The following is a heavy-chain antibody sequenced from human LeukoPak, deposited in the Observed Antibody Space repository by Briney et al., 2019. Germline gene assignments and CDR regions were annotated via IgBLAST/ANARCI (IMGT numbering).Heavy chain of an antibody. CDR3: ARQGPGYDSNLHFDY. Sequence: PGGSLRLSCAASGFTFSSYAMHWVRQAPGKGLEYVSAISSNGGSTYYANSVKGRFTISRDNSKNTLYLQMGSLRAEDMAVYYCARQGPGYDSNLHFDYWGQGTLVTVSS. J-gene: IGHJ4*02. D-gene: IGHD3-22*01. V-gene: IGHV3-64*01. CDR1: GFTFSSYA. CDR2: ISSNGGST.